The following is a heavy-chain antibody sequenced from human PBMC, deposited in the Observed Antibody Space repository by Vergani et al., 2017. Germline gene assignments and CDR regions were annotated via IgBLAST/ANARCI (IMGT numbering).Heavy chain of an antibody. D-gene: IGHD2-21*02. Sequence: QVQLVQSGAEVKKPGASVKVSCKASGYTFTGYYMHWVRQAPGQGLEWMGWINPNSGGTNYAQKFQGRVTMTRDTSISTAYMELSRLRSDDTDVYYCARGIHCGGDCYSNDAFDIWGQGTMVTVSS. CDR3: ARGIHCGGDCYSNDAFDI. V-gene: IGHV1-2*02. J-gene: IGHJ3*02. CDR2: INPNSGGT. CDR1: GYTFTGYY.